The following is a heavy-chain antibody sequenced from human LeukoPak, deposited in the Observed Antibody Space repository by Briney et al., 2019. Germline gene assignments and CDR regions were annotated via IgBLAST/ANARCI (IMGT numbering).Heavy chain of an antibody. CDR1: GYTCTSYG. D-gene: IGHD6-13*01. Sequence: ASVKLSCTASGYTCTSYGITWGRHAPRQGPEWMGWISAYSGYTNYAQKFQGRVTMTTDTSTSTTYMELRSLRSDDTAVYYCARDNHSGSWSWFDPWGQGTLVTVSS. J-gene: IGHJ5*02. CDR2: ISAYSGYT. CDR3: ARDNHSGSWSWFDP. V-gene: IGHV1-18*01.